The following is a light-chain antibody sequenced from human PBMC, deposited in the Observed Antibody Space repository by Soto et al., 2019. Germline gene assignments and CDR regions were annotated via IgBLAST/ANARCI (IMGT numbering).Light chain of an antibody. CDR1: QSVSSSY. Sequence: EIVLTQSPATLSLSPGERATLSCRASQSVSSSYLAWYQQKPGQAPRLLIYGASSRATGIPGRFSGSGSGTDFTLTISRLEPEDFAVYYCQQYGSSSYTFGQGTKLEIK. CDR3: QQYGSSSYT. J-gene: IGKJ2*01. CDR2: GAS. V-gene: IGKV3-20*01.